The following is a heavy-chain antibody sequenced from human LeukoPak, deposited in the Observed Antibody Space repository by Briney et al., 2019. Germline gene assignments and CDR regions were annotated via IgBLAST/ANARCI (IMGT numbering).Heavy chain of an antibody. CDR2: IYYSGST. V-gene: IGHV4-59*01. CDR1: GGSISSYY. D-gene: IGHD5-12*01. CDR3: ARDRGCRGYDLRWFDP. Sequence: SETLSLTCTVSGGSISSYYWSWIRQPPGKGLEWIGYIYYSGSTNYNPSLKSRVTISEDTSKNQFSLKLSSVTAADTAVYYCARDRGCRGYDLRWFDPWGQGTLVTVSS. J-gene: IGHJ5*02.